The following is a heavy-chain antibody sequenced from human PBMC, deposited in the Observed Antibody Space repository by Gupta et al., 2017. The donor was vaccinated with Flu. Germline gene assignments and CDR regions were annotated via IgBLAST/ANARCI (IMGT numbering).Heavy chain of an antibody. CDR3: ARGRGTYYGYRQYGMDV. V-gene: IGHV3-11*01. CDR2: ISGPGSTI. D-gene: IGHD1-26*01. J-gene: IGHJ6*02. Sequence: YMSWVRQAPGKGLEWVSYISGPGSTIYYADSVQGRFTISRDNAKNSLYLQINSLRAEDTAVYYCARGRGTYYGYRQYGMDVWGQGTTVTVSS. CDR1: Y.